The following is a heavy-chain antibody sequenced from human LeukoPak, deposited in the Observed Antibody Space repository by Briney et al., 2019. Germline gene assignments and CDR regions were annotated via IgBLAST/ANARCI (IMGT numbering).Heavy chain of an antibody. CDR2: LYYSGST. V-gene: IGHV4-59*05. Sequence: SETLSLTCTVSGASITTDYWSWIRQPPGKGLEWIGSLYYSGSTYYNPSLKSRVTISVDTSKNQFSLELRSVTAADTAVYYCARSYSRRWSGAFDIWGQGTMVIVSS. D-gene: IGHD3-3*01. CDR1: GASITTDY. CDR3: ARSYSRRWSGAFDI. J-gene: IGHJ3*02.